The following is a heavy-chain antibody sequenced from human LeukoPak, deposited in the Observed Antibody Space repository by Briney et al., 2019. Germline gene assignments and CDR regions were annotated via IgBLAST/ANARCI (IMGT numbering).Heavy chain of an antibody. CDR3: AKSRDIQLQGGSDY. V-gene: IGHV3-23*01. CDR2: ISGSGGST. CDR1: GFTFSSYA. Sequence: GGSLRLSCAASGFTFSSYAMSWVRQAPGKGLEWVSAISGSGGSTYYADSVKGRFTISRDNSKNTLYLQMNSLRAEDTAVYYCAKSRDIQLQGGSDYWGQGTLVTVSS. D-gene: IGHD5-12*01. J-gene: IGHJ4*02.